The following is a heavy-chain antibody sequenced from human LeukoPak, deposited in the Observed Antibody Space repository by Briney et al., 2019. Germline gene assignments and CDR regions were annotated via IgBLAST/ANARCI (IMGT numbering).Heavy chain of an antibody. CDR3: ARALSSSWSANWFDP. J-gene: IGHJ5*02. D-gene: IGHD6-13*01. CDR2: INHSGST. V-gene: IGHV4-34*01. CDR1: GGSFSGYY. Sequence: SETLSLTCAVYGGSFSGYYWSWIRQPPGKGLEWIGEINHSGSTNYNRSLKSRVTISVDTSKNQFSLKLSSVTAADTAVYYCARALSSSWSANWFDPWGQGTLVTVSS.